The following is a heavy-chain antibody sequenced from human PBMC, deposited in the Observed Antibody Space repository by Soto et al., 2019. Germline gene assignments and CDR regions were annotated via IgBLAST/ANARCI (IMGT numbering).Heavy chain of an antibody. CDR2: FDPEDGET. V-gene: IGHV1-24*01. CDR3: ATRRCGGGGTGTRVFDT. CDR1: GYTLTELS. Sequence: ASVKVSCKVSGYTLTELSMHWVRQAPGKGLEWMGGFDPEDGETIYAQKFQGRVTMTEDTSTDTAYMELSSLRSEDTAVYYCATRRCGGGGTGTRVFDTGGKGKMVTVSS. D-gene: IGHD3-16*01. J-gene: IGHJ3*02.